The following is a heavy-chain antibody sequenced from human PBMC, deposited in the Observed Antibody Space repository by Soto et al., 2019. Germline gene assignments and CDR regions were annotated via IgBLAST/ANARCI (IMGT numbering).Heavy chain of an antibody. CDR1: GGTFSPYT. Sequence: QVQLVQSGAEVKKPGPSVKVSCKASGGTFSPYTVNWVRQAPGQGLEWMGRIIPFLGVTNYAQKFQARVTLTADTSTTTAYMELSGLRFEDTAVYYCARDWESTVSTWSFGAFWGRGTLVTVSS. CDR2: IIPFLGVT. J-gene: IGHJ4*02. V-gene: IGHV1-69*08. D-gene: IGHD3-10*01. CDR3: ARDWESTVSTWSFGAF.